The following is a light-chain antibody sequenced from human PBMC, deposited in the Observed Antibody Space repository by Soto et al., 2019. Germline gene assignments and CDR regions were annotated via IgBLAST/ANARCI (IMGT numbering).Light chain of an antibody. J-gene: IGLJ2*01. CDR3: QCSDSGLSGWV. Sequence: QSVLTQPPSVSGSPGQRLTISCTGSRSHIGAGYDVHWYQHLPGAAPKLLIYGDNNRPSGVPDRFSGSKSGTSASLAITGVQDEDEAEYYCQCSDSGLSGWVFGGGTKLTVL. V-gene: IGLV1-40*01. CDR1: RSHIGAGYD. CDR2: GDN.